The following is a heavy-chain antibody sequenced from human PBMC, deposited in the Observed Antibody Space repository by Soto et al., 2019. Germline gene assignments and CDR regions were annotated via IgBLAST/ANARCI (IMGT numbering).Heavy chain of an antibody. Sequence: QLEESGGGLVQPGGSLRLSCSGSGFMFKTYTMHWVRQAPGKGLEHVSTITSDGDKTYLADSVKGRFSISRDNPKNTVFLEMNTLRPEDTALYYCVKDHHFDFWRFDSWGQGTLVTVSS. V-gene: IGHV3-64D*06. D-gene: IGHD3-3*01. CDR1: GFMFKTYT. J-gene: IGHJ4*02. CDR2: ITSDGDKT. CDR3: VKDHHFDFWRFDS.